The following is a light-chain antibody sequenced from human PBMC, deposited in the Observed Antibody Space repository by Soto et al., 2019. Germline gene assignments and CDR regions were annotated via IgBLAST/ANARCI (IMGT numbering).Light chain of an antibody. CDR3: QQYNNWPNP. J-gene: IGKJ2*01. Sequence: VSVDFRGSLIMYKEERVTLSCRAGQSVRTNLAWYQHRPGQAPRLLIYGVSTRATGVPVRFSGSGSGTEFTLTINSLQSEDFAVYWCQQYNNWPNPFGQG. CDR1: QSVRTN. V-gene: IGKV3-15*01. CDR2: GVS.